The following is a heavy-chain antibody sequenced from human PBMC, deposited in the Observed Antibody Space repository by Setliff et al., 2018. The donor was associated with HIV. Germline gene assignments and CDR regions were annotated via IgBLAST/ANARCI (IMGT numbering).Heavy chain of an antibody. D-gene: IGHD5-12*01. CDR2: IYFSGST. V-gene: IGHV4-61*02. Sequence: PSETLSLTCTVSGDSVTSDSYYWNWIRQPAGKTLEWIGRIYFSGSTYYNPSLKSRVTISVDTSKNQFSLKLSSVTAADTAVYYCARLSPQYSGYDSGAFGYWGQGTLVTVSS. CDR3: ARLSPQYSGYDSGAFGY. J-gene: IGHJ4*02. CDR1: GDSVTSDSYY.